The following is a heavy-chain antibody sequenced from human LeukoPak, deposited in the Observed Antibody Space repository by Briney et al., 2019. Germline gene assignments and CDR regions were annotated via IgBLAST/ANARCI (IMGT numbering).Heavy chain of an antibody. CDR1: GFTFGDYA. CDR3: TRDCHYYDSSGYYSGY. CDR2: IRSKAYGGTT. V-gene: IGHV3-49*04. Sequence: PGRSLRLSCTASGFTFGDYAMSWVRQAPGKGLEWVGFIRSKAYGGTTEYAASVKGRFTISRDDSKSIAYLQMNSLKTEDTAVYYCTRDCHYYDSSGYYSGYWGQGTLVTVSS. D-gene: IGHD3-22*01. J-gene: IGHJ4*02.